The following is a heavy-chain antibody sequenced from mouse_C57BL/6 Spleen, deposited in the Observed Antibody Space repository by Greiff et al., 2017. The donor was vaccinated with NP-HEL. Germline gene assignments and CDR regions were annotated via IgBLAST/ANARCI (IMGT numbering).Heavy chain of an antibody. CDR1: GYTFTSYG. V-gene: IGHV1-69*01. D-gene: IGHD2-4*01. J-gene: IGHJ3*01. Sequence: VQLQQPGAELVMPGASVKLSCKASGYTFTSYGMHWVKQRPGPGLEWIGEIDPSDSYTNYNQKFKGKSTLTVDKSSSTAYMQLSSLTSEYSAVYDCARSDCDYDGCAYWGQGTLVTVSA. CDR2: IDPSDSYT. CDR3: ARSDCDYDGCAY.